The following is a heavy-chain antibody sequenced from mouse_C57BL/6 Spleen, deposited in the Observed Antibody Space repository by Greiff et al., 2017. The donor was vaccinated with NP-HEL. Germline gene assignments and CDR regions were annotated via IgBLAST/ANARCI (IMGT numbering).Heavy chain of an antibody. D-gene: IGHD1-1*01. CDR1: GFTFSSYA. CDR2: ISDGGSYT. V-gene: IGHV5-4*01. Sequence: EVQLVESGGGLVKPGGSLKLSCAASGFTFSSYAMSWVRQTPEKRLEWVATISDGGSYTYYPDNVKGRFTISRDNAKNNLYLQMSHLKSEDTAMYYCARDRGTTVVASYYFDYWGQGTTLTVSS. CDR3: ARDRGTTVVASYYFDY. J-gene: IGHJ2*01.